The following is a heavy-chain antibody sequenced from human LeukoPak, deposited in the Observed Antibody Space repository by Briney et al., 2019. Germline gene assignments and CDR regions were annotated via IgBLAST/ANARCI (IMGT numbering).Heavy chain of an antibody. V-gene: IGHV1-69*11. D-gene: IGHD6-13*01. Sequence: SVKVSCKASGGTFSSYAISWVRQAPGQGLEWMGRIIPILGTANYAQKFQGRVTITTDESTSTAYMELSSLRSEDTAVYYCAREVAAARFDYWGQGTLVTVSS. CDR1: GGTFSSYA. CDR3: AREVAAARFDY. J-gene: IGHJ4*02. CDR2: IIPILGTA.